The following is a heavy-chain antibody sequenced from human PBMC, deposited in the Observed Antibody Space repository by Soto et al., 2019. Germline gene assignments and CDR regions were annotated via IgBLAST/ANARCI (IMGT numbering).Heavy chain of an antibody. CDR3: ARVKAAAGTGNYYYYGMAV. J-gene: IGHJ6*02. CDR1: GYTFTSYG. D-gene: IGHD6-13*01. CDR2: ISAYNGNT. Sequence: ASVKVSCKASGYTFTSYGISWVRQAPGQGLEWMGWISAYNGNTNYAQRLQGRVTMTTDTSTSTAYMELRSLRSDDTAVYYCARVKAAAGTGNYYYYGMAVWGQGTRVTVSS. V-gene: IGHV1-18*04.